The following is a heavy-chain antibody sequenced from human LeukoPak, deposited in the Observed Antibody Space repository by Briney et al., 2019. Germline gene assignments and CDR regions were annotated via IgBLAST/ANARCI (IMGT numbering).Heavy chain of an antibody. CDR2: ISAYDGNT. CDR3: ATGTPVTMVRGTFDY. J-gene: IGHJ4*02. D-gene: IGHD3-10*01. CDR1: GYTFTSYG. V-gene: IGHV1-18*01. Sequence: ASVKVSCKASGYTFTSYGISWVRQAPGQGLEWMGWISAYDGNTNYAQKLQGRVTMTTDTSTSTAYMELRSLRSDDTAVYYCATGTPVTMVRGTFDYWGQGTLVTVSS.